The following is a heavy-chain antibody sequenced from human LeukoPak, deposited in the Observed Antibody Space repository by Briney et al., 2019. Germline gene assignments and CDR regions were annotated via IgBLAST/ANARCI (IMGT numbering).Heavy chain of an antibody. CDR2: IYSGGTT. D-gene: IGHD3-16*01. V-gene: IGHV3-53*01. J-gene: IGHJ4*02. CDR1: GFTVSSNY. Sequence: GGSLRLSCAASGFTVSSNYMSWVRQAPGKGLEWVSVIYSGGTTFYADSVKGRFTISGDNSKNTLYLQMNSLRAEDTAVYYCARSWSGGGGALRYWGQGTLVTVSS. CDR3: ARSWSGGGGALRY.